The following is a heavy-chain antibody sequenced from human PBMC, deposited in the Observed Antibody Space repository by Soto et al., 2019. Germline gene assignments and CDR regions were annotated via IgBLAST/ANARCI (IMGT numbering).Heavy chain of an antibody. V-gene: IGHV4-59*08. CDR3: ASGGFVRSPIQNNYYMDV. CDR1: GGSINSYY. D-gene: IGHD2-8*01. CDR2: IYYSGST. Sequence: SETLSLTCTVSGGSINSYYWSWIRQPTGKGLEWIGYIYYSGSTNYNPSLKSRVTISVDTSKNQFSLKLSSVTAADTAVYYCASGGFVRSPIQNNYYMDVWGKGTTVTVSS. J-gene: IGHJ6*03.